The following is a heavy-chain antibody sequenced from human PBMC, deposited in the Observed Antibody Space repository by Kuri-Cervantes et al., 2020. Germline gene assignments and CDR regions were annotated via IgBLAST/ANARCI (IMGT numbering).Heavy chain of an antibody. CDR2: IWYDGSNK. J-gene: IGHJ6*02. D-gene: IGHD3-10*01. CDR3: ARELQDYYYYGMDV. V-gene: IGHV3-33*01. CDR1: GFNFSSYD. Sequence: GESLKISCAASGFNFSSYDMHWVRQAPGKGLEWVAVIWYDGSNKYYADSVKGRFTFSRDSSKNTLYLQMNSLRAEDTAVYYCARELQDYYYYGMDVWGQGTTVTVSS.